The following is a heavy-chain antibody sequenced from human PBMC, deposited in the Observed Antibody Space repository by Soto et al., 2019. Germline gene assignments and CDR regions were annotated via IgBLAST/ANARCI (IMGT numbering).Heavy chain of an antibody. V-gene: IGHV3-48*01. CDR3: ARGSFLSGDDVWNFFDF. Sequence: PGGSLRLSCVASGFTFISYSISWARQAPGKGREWIYYITSSSSVIYYADSVKGRFTISRDNAKNSLYLQMNSLTAEDTAIYYCARGSFLSGDDVWNFFDFCGRGILVTVSS. J-gene: IGHJ4*02. CDR1: GFTFISYS. D-gene: IGHD4-17*01. CDR2: ITSSSSVI.